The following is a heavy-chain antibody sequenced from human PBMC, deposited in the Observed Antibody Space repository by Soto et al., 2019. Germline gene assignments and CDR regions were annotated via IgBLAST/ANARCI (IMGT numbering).Heavy chain of an antibody. CDR2: IYWDDDK. J-gene: IGHJ4*02. CDR1: GFSLTTTHMG. CDR3: PHAGDYDLLSFDH. V-gene: IGHV2-5*02. D-gene: IGHD4-17*01. Sequence: QITLKESGPPLVRPAQTLTLTCAFSGFSLTTTHMGVAWIRQPPGKALEWLALIYWDDDKRYSPSLKNRLAISKDTSRNRVVLTITNMNPEDTGTYFCPHAGDYDLLSFDHWGPGTLVTVSS.